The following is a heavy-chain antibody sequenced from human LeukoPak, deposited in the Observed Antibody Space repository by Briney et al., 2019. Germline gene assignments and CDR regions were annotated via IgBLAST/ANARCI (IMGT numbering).Heavy chain of an antibody. V-gene: IGHV1-2*02. CDR1: GYTFTSYG. CDR3: VYVDTATRTFDY. J-gene: IGHJ4*02. Sequence: ASVKVSCKASGYTFTSYGISWVRQAPGQGLEWMGWINPNSGGTNYAQKFQGRVTMTRDTSISTAYMELSRLRSDDTAVYYCVYVDTATRTFDYWGQGTLVTVSS. D-gene: IGHD5-18*01. CDR2: INPNSGGT.